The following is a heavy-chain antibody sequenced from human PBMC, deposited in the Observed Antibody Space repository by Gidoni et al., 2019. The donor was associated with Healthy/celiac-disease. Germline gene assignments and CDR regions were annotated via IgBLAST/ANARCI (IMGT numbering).Heavy chain of an antibody. Sequence: EVQLVESGGGLIQPGGSLRLSCAASGFTVSSNYMRWVRQAPGKGLEWVSVIYGGGSRYEADSVKGGFTISRENSKNTLYLQRNSLRAEDTAVYYCARDWSGPPRGHYYYMDVWGKGTTVTVSS. CDR3: ARDWSGPPRGHYYYMDV. J-gene: IGHJ6*03. CDR1: GFTVSSNY. D-gene: IGHD3-3*01. CDR2: IYGGGSR. V-gene: IGHV3-53*01.